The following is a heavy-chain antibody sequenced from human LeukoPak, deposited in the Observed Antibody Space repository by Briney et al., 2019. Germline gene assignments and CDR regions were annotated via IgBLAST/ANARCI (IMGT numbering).Heavy chain of an antibody. V-gene: IGHV3-7*03. CDR3: AREFTGYGNTDY. D-gene: IGHD5-12*01. CDR1: GFSLSMYW. Sequence: SLRLSCTAAGFSLSMYWMSWVRQAPGKGLEWVANIRSDGVEKYYVDSVRGRFTISTDTAKNTLYLQMNSLRADDTAVYYCAREFTGYGNTDYWGRGTLVTVSS. CDR2: IRSDGVEK. J-gene: IGHJ4*02.